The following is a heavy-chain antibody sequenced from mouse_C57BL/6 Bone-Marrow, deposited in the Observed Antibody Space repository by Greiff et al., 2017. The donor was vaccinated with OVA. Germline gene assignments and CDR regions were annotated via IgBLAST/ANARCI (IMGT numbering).Heavy chain of an antibody. V-gene: IGHV1-64*01. J-gene: IGHJ4*01. CDR3: AKGGYWAMDY. Sequence: QVQLQQPGAELVKPGASVKLSCKASGYTFTSYWMHWVKQSPGQCLEWIGMIHPNSGSTNYNEKFKSKATLTVDKSSSTAYMQLSSLTSEDSAVYYCAKGGYWAMDYWGQGTSVTVSS. CDR2: IHPNSGST. CDR1: GYTFTSYW. D-gene: IGHD3-2*02.